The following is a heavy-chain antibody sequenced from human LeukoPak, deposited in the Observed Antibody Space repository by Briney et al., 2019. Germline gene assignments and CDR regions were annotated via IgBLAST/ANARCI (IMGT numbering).Heavy chain of an antibody. CDR3: ARGRGFYDSSGYYTHDY. Sequence: SETLSLTCTVSGYSISSGYYWGWIRQPPGKGLEWIGEINHSGGTNYNPSFKSRVTISVDTSKNQFSLNLNSVTAADTAVYYCARGRGFYDSSGYYTHDYWGQGTLVTVSS. J-gene: IGHJ4*02. V-gene: IGHV4-38-2*02. CDR2: INHSGGT. D-gene: IGHD3-22*01. CDR1: GYSISSGYY.